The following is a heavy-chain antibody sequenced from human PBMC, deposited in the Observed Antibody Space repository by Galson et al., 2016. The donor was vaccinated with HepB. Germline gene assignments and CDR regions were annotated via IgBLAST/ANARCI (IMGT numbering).Heavy chain of an antibody. D-gene: IGHD3-22*01. J-gene: IGHJ4*02. V-gene: IGHV3-23*01. Sequence: SLRLSCAASGLTFSNYAMSWVRQAPGKGLEWVSSISGSDDSTYYADSVKGRFTISRDNSKNTLYLQMNNLRGEDTAVYYCAKDLGISILVVAPGFDYWGQGTLVTVSS. CDR3: AKDLGISILVVAPGFDY. CDR2: ISGSDDST. CDR1: GLTFSNYA.